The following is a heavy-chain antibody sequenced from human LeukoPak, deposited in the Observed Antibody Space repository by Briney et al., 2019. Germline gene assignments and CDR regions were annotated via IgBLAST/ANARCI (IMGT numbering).Heavy chain of an antibody. J-gene: IGHJ6*04. CDR2: IIPIFGTA. D-gene: IGHD3-9*01. V-gene: IGHV1-69*13. CDR3: ARDRALRYFDWLLPDYYYYGMDV. Sequence: ASVKVSCKASGGTFSRYAISWVRQAPGQGLEWMGGIIPIFGTANYAQKFQGRVTITADESTGTAYMELSSLRSEDTAVYYCARDRALRYFDWLLPDYYYYGMDVWGKGTTFTVSS. CDR1: GGTFSRYA.